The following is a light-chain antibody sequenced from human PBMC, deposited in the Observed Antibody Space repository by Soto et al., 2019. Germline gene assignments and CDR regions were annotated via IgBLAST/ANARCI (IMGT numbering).Light chain of an antibody. CDR3: QQYGSSPYT. V-gene: IGKV3-20*01. CDR1: QSVSSSY. CDR2: GAS. J-gene: IGKJ2*01. Sequence: EIVLTQSPGTLSLSPGERATLSCRASQSVSSSYLAWYQQKPGQAPRLLIYGASSRATGIPDRFSGSGSVTDFTLTITRLEPEDFAMYYCQQYGSSPYTFGQGTKLEIK.